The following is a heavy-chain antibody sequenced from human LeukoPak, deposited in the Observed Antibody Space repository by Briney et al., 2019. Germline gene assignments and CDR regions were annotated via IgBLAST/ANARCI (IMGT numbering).Heavy chain of an antibody. CDR2: IDHSGST. CDR1: GGSFSGYY. V-gene: IGHV4-34*01. Sequence: SETLSLTCAVCGGSFSGYYWSWIRQPPGKGLEWIGEIDHSGSTNYNPSLKSRVTISVDTSKNQFSLKLSSVTAADTAVYYCARGVVVPAAMLVYYYYGMDVWGQGTTVTVSS. D-gene: IGHD2-2*01. CDR3: ARGVVVPAAMLVYYYYGMDV. J-gene: IGHJ6*02.